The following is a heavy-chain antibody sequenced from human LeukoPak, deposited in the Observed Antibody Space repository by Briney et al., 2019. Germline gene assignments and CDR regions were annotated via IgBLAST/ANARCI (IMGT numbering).Heavy chain of an antibody. CDR2: ISAYNGNT. V-gene: IGHV1-18*01. J-gene: IGHJ4*02. Sequence: ASVKVSCKASGYTFTSYGISWVRQAPGQGLEWMGWISAYNGNTNYAQKLQGRVTMTTDTSTSTAYMELRSPRSDDTAVYYCARVLRYFDWLSYFDYWGQGTLVTVSS. CDR1: GYTFTSYG. CDR3: ARVLRYFDWLSYFDY. D-gene: IGHD3-9*01.